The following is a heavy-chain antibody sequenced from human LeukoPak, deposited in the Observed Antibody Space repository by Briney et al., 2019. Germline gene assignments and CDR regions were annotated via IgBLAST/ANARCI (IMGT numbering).Heavy chain of an antibody. CDR3: ARAYCTGGSCLYYYYYGMDV. D-gene: IGHD2-15*01. J-gene: IGHJ6*02. CDR2: MNPNSGNT. Sequence: ASVKVSCKASGYTFTSYDINWVRQATGQGLEWMGWMNPNSGNTGYAQKFQGRVTMTRNTSISTAYMELSSLRSEDTAVYYCARAYCTGGSCLYYYYYGMDVWGQGTTVTVSS. V-gene: IGHV1-8*01. CDR1: GYTFTSYD.